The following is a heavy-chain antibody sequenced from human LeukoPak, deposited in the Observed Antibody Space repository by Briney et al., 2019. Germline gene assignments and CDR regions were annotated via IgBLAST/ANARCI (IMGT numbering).Heavy chain of an antibody. CDR1: GYTFTGNN. CDR2: INPNSGDP. J-gene: IGHJ5*02. Sequence: ASVKVSCKASGYTFTGNNIYWVRRAPGQGLEWMGWINPNSGDPKYAQKFQGRVTMTRDTSISTAYMELTSLKSEDTAVYYCARGVGTSWFDFDPWGQGTLVTVSS. D-gene: IGHD3-10*01. V-gene: IGHV1-2*02. CDR3: ARGVGTSWFDFDP.